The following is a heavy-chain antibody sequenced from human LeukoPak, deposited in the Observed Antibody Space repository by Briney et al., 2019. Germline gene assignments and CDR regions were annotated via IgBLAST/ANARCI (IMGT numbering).Heavy chain of an antibody. CDR1: GFTFSSYA. V-gene: IGHV3-23*01. CDR2: ISGSGGST. CDR3: ARDKVYYFDY. Sequence: GGSLRLSCAASGFTFSSYAMSWVRQAPGKGLEWVSAISGSGGSTYYADSVKGRFTISRDNSKNTLYLQMNSLRAEDAAVYYCARDKVYYFDYWGQGTLVTVSS. J-gene: IGHJ4*02.